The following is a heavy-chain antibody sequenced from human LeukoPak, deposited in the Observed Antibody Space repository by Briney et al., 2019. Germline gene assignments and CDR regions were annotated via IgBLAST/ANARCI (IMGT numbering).Heavy chain of an antibody. D-gene: IGHD3-3*01. CDR3: ARGWSSDFWSGYSPYYFDY. CDR2: ISAYNGNT. J-gene: IGHJ4*02. V-gene: IGHV1-18*01. CDR1: GYTFTSYG. Sequence: GASVKVSCKASGYTFTSYGISWVRQAPGQGLEWMGWISAYNGNTNYAQKLQGRVTMTTDTSTSTAYMELSSLRSEDTAVYYCARGWSSDFWSGYSPYYFDYWGQGTLVTVSS.